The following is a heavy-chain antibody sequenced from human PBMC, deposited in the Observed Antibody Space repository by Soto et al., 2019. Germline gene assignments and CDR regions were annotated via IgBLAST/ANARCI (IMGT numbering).Heavy chain of an antibody. CDR1: GFTFGTYG. CDR2: ISYNGNNK. Sequence: QVQLVESGGGVVLPGRSLRLSCVASGFTFGTYGMHWVRQAPGKGLEWVAVISYNGNNKFYADSVEGRFSISRDNSENTLYLEMTSLRAEDTAVYYCVTDRAHLVVVSAATVEKWGQGTLVTVSS. D-gene: IGHD2-21*01. CDR3: VTDRAHLVVVSAATVEK. V-gene: IGHV3-30*03. J-gene: IGHJ4*02.